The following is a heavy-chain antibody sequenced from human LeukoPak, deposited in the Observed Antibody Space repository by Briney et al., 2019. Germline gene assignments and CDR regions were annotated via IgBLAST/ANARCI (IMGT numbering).Heavy chain of an antibody. CDR2: MNPSGST. D-gene: IGHD3-22*01. J-gene: IGHJ6*03. CDR1: GGSFSGYY. CDR3: ARGRQDVTMIVVVMTAVSYYLDV. Sequence: SETLSLTCAVYGGSFSGYYWTWIRQTPEKGLEWIGEMNPSGSTNYNPSLKSRGTISVDTSKNQFSLELSSVTAADTAVYYCARGRQDVTMIVVVMTAVSYYLDVWGKGTTVTVS. V-gene: IGHV4-34*01.